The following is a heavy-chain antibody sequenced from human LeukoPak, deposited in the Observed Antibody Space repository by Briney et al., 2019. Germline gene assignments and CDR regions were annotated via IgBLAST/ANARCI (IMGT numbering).Heavy chain of an antibody. CDR3: ARDARCSSTSCHGYYYYGMDV. Sequence: ASVKVSCKASGYTFTSYYMHWVRQAPGQRLEWIGIINPSGGSTSYAQKFQGRVTMTRDTSTSTVYMELSSLRSEDTAVYYCARDARCSSTSCHGYYYYGMDVWGQGTTVTVSS. CDR2: INPSGGST. CDR1: GYTFTSYY. D-gene: IGHD2-2*01. V-gene: IGHV1-46*01. J-gene: IGHJ6*02.